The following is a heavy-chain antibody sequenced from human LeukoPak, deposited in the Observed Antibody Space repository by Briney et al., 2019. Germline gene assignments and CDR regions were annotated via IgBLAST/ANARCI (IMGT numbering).Heavy chain of an antibody. D-gene: IGHD3-16*01. CDR2: ISPDSNYK. J-gene: IGHJ5*02. Sequence: GGSLRLSCAASGFTFSTYSMNWLRLAPGKGLEWVSSISPDSNYKYYVDSVKGRFTISRDNAKSSLYLQMNSLRAEDTAVYYCARGGASWGQGTLVTASS. CDR3: ARGGAS. CDR1: GFTFSTYS. V-gene: IGHV3-21*01.